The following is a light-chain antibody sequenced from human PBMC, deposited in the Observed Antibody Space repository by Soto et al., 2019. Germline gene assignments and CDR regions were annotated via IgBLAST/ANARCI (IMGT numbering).Light chain of an antibody. CDR3: SSHAASGV. J-gene: IGLJ3*02. V-gene: IGLV2-8*01. CDR1: SGDVGAYNY. Sequence: QSVLTQPPSASGSPGQSVAISCSGTSGDVGAYNYVSWYQQHPGKAPKLIIYEVNKRPSGVPDRFSGSKSGNTASLTVSGLQAEDEADYYCSSHAASGVFGGGTQLTVL. CDR2: EVN.